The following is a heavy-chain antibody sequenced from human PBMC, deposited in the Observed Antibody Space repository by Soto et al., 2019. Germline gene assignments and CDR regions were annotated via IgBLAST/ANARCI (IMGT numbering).Heavy chain of an antibody. Sequence: ALVKVSCKASGYTFTSYGISLVRQAPGQGLEWMGWINPSGGSTSYAQKFQGRVTMTRDTSTSTVYMELSSLRSEDTAVYYCARDLAGSRNGGMVAMPDYWGQGTLVTVSS. V-gene: IGHV1-46*03. CDR1: GYTFTSYG. D-gene: IGHD5-12*01. CDR3: ARDLAGSRNGGMVAMPDY. J-gene: IGHJ4*02. CDR2: INPSGGST.